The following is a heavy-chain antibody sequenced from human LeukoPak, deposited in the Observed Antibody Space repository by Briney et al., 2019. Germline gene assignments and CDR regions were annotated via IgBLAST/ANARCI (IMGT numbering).Heavy chain of an antibody. D-gene: IGHD4-23*01. CDR2: INPSGGST. V-gene: IGHV1-46*01. CDR1: GYTFTSYY. Sequence: ASVKVSCKASGYTFTSYYMHWVRQAPGQGLEWMGIINPSGGSTSYAQKFQDRVTMTRDTSTSTVYMELSSLRSEDTTVYYCARDTDSLVTLFDWGQGTLVTVSS. J-gene: IGHJ4*02. CDR3: ARDTDSLVTLFD.